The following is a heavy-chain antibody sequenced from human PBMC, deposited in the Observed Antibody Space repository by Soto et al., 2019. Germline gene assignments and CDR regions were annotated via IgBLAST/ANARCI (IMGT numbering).Heavy chain of an antibody. CDR1: GFTVSSHY. CDR3: ARVSFAMSTRGGVTVPLQDNGFDP. Sequence: EVQVVESGGGLVQPGGSLRLSCAASGFTVSSHYMTWVRQAPGKGLEWVSVIYSGGSTFYADSVKGRFSISRDNSMHTLDLQMYGLRAEDTAVYSCARVSFAMSTRGGVTVPLQDNGFDPWGQGTLVNGPS. V-gene: IGHV3-66*01. D-gene: IGHD3-16*01. J-gene: IGHJ5*02. CDR2: IYSGGST.